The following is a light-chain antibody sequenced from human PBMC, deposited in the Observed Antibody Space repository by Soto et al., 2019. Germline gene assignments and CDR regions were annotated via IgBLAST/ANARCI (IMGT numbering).Light chain of an antibody. J-gene: IGLJ1*01. CDR2: GNS. Sequence: QAVVTQPPSVSGAPGQRVTISCTGSSSNIGAGYDVHWYQQLPGTAPKLLIYGNSNRPSGVPDRFSGSKSGTSASLAITGRQAEDEADYYCQSYDSSLSAYVFGTGTKVTVL. V-gene: IGLV1-40*01. CDR1: SSNIGAGYD. CDR3: QSYDSSLSAYV.